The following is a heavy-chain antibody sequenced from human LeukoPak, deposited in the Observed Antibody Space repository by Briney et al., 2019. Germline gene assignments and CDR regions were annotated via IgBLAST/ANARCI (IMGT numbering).Heavy chain of an antibody. CDR3: ARENFGAFDI. CDR1: GFTFSSYA. D-gene: IGHD3-3*01. CDR2: IYSGGST. Sequence: GGSLRLSCAASGFTFSSYAMSWVRQAPGKGLEWVSVIYSGGSTYYADSVKGRFTISRDNSKNTLYLQMNSLRAEDTAVYYCARENFGAFDIWGQGTMVTVSS. J-gene: IGHJ3*02. V-gene: IGHV3-53*01.